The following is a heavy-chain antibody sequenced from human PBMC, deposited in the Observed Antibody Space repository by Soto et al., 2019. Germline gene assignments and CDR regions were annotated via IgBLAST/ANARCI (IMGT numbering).Heavy chain of an antibody. D-gene: IGHD2-8*01. V-gene: IGHV1-69*13. CDR1: GGTLSSYA. CDR2: IIPIFGTA. CDR3: ATQGYCTNGVCYTRKAADY. J-gene: IGHJ4*02. Sequence: GASVKVSCKASGGTLSSYAISWVRQAPGQGLEWMGGIIPIFGTANYAQKFQGRVTITADESTSTAYMELSSLRSEDTAVYYSATQGYCTNGVCYTRKAADYWGQGTLVTVSS.